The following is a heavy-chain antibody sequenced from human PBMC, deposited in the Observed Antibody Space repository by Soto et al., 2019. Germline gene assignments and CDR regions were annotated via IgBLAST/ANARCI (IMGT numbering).Heavy chain of an antibody. CDR2: IWYDGSNK. D-gene: IGHD3-22*01. CDR1: GFTFSSYG. J-gene: IGHJ4*02. CDR3: ARGGGGYYYFDY. V-gene: IGHV3-33*01. Sequence: QVQLVESGGGVVQPGRSLRLSCAASGFTFSSYGMHWVRQAPGKGLEWVAVIWYDGSNKYYADSVKGRFTISRDNSKNTLYLQMHSLRAEDTAVYYCARGGGGYYYFDYWGQGTLVTVSS.